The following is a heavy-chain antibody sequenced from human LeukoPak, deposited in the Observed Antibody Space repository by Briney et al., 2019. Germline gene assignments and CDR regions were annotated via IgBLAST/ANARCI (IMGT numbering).Heavy chain of an antibody. J-gene: IGHJ5*02. D-gene: IGHD4/OR15-4a*01. V-gene: IGHV4-34*01. CDR1: GGSFSNYY. CDR3: ARDEGMGADNWFDP. Sequence: PSETLSLTCAVYGGSFSNYYWSWIRQPPGKGLEWIGEINHSGSTNNNPSLKSRVTISVDTSKNQFSLKLSSVTAADTAVYYCARDEGMGADNWFDPWGQGTLVTVSS. CDR2: INHSGST.